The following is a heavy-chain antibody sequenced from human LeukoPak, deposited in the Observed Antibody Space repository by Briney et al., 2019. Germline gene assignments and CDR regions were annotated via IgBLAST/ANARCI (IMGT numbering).Heavy chain of an antibody. CDR3: VRVGYTNYGIDY. CDR1: GFTFSSYG. Sequence: GGSLRLPCAVSGFTFSSYGMHWVRQAPGKGLEWVAVIWYDGSNKYYADSVKGRFTISRDSSKNTLDLQMNSLRAEDTAVYYCVRVGYTNYGIDYWGQGTLVTVSS. D-gene: IGHD4-11*01. J-gene: IGHJ4*02. V-gene: IGHV3-33*01. CDR2: IWYDGSNK.